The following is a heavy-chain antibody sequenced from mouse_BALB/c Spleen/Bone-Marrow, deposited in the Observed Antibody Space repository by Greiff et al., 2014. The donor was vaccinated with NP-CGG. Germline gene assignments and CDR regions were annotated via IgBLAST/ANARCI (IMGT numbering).Heavy chain of an antibody. CDR2: INPNNGGT. CDR3: ARKPYGYQYYFDY. D-gene: IGHD1-2*01. V-gene: IGHV1-18*01. J-gene: IGHJ2*01. CDR1: GYTFTEYT. Sequence: VQLKESGPELVKPGASVKISCKTSGYTFTEYTMHWVKQGHGKSLEWIGGINPNNGGTSYNQKFKGKATLTVDKSSSTAYMELRSLTSEDSAVYYCARKPYGYQYYFDYWGQGTTLTVSS.